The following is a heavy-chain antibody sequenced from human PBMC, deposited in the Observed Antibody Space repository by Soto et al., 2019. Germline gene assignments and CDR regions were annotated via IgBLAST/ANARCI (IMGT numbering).Heavy chain of an antibody. CDR2: IYYSERTSYNSGST. CDR3: AREDPDGMDV. Sequence: PSETLSLTCTVSGGSISSGGYYWSWIRQPPGKGLEWIGSIYYSERTSYNSGSTYYSPSLKSRVTISVDTSKNQFSLKLSSVTAADTAVYYCAREDPDGMDVWGQGTTVTVSS. V-gene: IGHV4-39*01. J-gene: IGHJ6*02. CDR1: GGSISSGGYY.